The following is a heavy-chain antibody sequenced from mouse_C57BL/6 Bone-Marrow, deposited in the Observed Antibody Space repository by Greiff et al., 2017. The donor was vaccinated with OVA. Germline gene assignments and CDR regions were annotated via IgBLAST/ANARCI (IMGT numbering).Heavy chain of an antibody. CDR3: TTVYYPNYFDY. D-gene: IGHD1-1*01. V-gene: IGHV14-4*01. J-gene: IGHJ2*01. CDR2: IDPENGDT. CDR1: GFNIKDDY. Sequence: EVKVVESGAELVRPGASVKLSCTASGFNIKDDYMHWVKQRPEQGLEWIGWIDPENGDTEYASKFQGKATITADTSSNTAYLQLSSLTSEDTAVYYCTTVYYPNYFDYWGQGTTLTVSS.